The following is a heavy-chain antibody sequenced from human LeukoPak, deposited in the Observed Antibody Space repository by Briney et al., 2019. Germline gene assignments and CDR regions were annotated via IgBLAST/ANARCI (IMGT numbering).Heavy chain of an antibody. CDR2: IYPGDSDT. J-gene: IGHJ4*02. D-gene: IGHD6-25*01. Sequence: GESLKIFCWGSGYSLTSYWIGWGRQMSGKGLEWIVVIYPGDSDTRYSPSFQGQVTISADKSISTAYLQWSSLKASDTAMYYCARQSVGSASDYRGQGTLVTVSS. V-gene: IGHV5-51*01. CDR3: ARQSVGSASDY. CDR1: GYSLTSYW.